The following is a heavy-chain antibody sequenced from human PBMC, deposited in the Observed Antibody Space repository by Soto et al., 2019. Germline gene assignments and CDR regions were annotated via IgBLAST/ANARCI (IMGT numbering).Heavy chain of an antibody. J-gene: IGHJ4*02. CDR2: IYYSGST. D-gene: IGHD3-10*01. CDR1: CGSISSYY. Sequence: ASETPSLTCTVSCGSISSYYWSWIRQPPGEGLEWIGDIYYSGSTNYNPSLKSRVTISVDTSRNHFSLKLGSLTAADTAVYFCARDNYYGSGSYPTGLDYWGQGTLVTVSS. V-gene: IGHV4-59*01. CDR3: ARDNYYGSGSYPTGLDY.